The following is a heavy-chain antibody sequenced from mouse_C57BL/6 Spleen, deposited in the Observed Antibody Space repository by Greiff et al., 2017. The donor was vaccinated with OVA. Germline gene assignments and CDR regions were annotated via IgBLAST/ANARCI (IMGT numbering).Heavy chain of an antibody. CDR1: GYTFTSYW. V-gene: IGHV1-55*01. Sequence: QVQLQQPGAELVKPGASVKMSCKASGYTFTSYWITWVKQRPGQGLEWIGDIYPGSGSTKYNEKFKRKATLTVDTSSSTAYMQLSSLTSEDSAVYYCARTYYGSSYGYFDYWGQGTTLTVSS. CDR2: IYPGSGST. CDR3: ARTYYGSSYGYFDY. J-gene: IGHJ2*01. D-gene: IGHD1-1*01.